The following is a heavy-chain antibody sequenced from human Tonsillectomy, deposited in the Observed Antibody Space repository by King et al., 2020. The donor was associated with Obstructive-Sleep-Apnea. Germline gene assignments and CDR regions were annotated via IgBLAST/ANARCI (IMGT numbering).Heavy chain of an antibody. V-gene: IGHV3-13*04. CDR3: ARGHYYYSSGSSTDLFDF. CDR2: IGTTGDT. D-gene: IGHD3-22*01. Sequence: QLVQSGGGLVQPGGSLRLSCAASGFTFTTYDMHWVRQPPGKGLEWVSAIGTTGDTYYPASVKGRFTISRENARNSLYLQMDSLRAGDTAVYYCARGHYYYSSGSSTDLFDFWGQGTLVTVSS. CDR1: GFTFTTYD. J-gene: IGHJ4*02.